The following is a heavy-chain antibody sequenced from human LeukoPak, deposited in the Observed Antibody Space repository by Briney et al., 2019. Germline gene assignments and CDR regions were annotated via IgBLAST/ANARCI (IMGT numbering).Heavy chain of an antibody. V-gene: IGHV1-18*01. CDR3: ASSNQRGYSGYDLDY. Sequence: ASVKVSCKASGYTLTSYGISWVRQAPGQGLEWMGWISAYNGNTNYAQKLQGRVTMTTDTSTSTAYMELRSLRSDDTAVYYCASSNQRGYSGYDLDYWGQGTLVTVSS. D-gene: IGHD5-12*01. J-gene: IGHJ4*02. CDR2: ISAYNGNT. CDR1: GYTLTSYG.